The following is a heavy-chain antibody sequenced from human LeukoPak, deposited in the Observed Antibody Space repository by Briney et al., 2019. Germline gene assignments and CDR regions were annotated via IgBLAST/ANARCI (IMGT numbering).Heavy chain of an antibody. Sequence: PGGSLRLSCAAAGFTFTKVWTHWVRQAPGKGQQWVGRIKTKTDGGTTDYDAPVKGRFTISRDDSKNTLSLQMNRLKTEDTAVYYCTPTGLGWGQGTLVTVSS. CDR3: TPTGLG. D-gene: IGHD3-16*01. CDR2: IKTKTDGGTT. CDR1: GFTFTKVW. J-gene: IGHJ4*02. V-gene: IGHV3-15*01.